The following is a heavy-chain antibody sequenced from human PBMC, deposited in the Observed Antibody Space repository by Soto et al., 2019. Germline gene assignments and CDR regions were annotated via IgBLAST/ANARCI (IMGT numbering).Heavy chain of an antibody. J-gene: IGHJ6*02. CDR3: TRAYFDPSGYPLGGRDG. Sequence: GGSLRLSCVASGFTFSTYDMHWVRQSLGKGLEWVSSIGTDDDTYYPDSVRGRFTISREDAKNSLYLQMDSLRAGDTAVYYCTRAYFDPSGYPLGGRDGWGQGTMVTVSS. CDR1: GFTFSTYD. V-gene: IGHV3-13*01. D-gene: IGHD3-22*01. CDR2: IGTDDDT.